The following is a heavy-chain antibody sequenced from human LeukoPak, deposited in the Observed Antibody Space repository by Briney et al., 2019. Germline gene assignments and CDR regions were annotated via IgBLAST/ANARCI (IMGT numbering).Heavy chain of an antibody. CDR3: AREAYCSSTSCYSGAFDI. J-gene: IGHJ3*02. D-gene: IGHD2-2*01. CDR1: GGSISSYY. V-gene: IGHV4-59*01. CDR2: IYYSGST. Sequence: SETLSLTCTVSGGSISSYYWSWIRQPPGKGLEWIGYIYYSGSTNYNPSLKSRVTISVDTSKNQFSLKLSSVTAADTAVYYRAREAYCSSTSCYSGAFDIWGQGTMVTVSS.